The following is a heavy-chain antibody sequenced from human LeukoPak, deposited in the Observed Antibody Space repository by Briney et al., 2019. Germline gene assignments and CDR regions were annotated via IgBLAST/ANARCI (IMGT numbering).Heavy chain of an antibody. J-gene: IGHJ6*02. CDR3: ARDSYDILTGYPYGMDV. V-gene: IGHV3-66*01. D-gene: IGHD3-9*01. CDR2: IYIGGDT. Sequence: PGGSLRLSCAASGFTFSSYSMNWVRQAPGKGLEWVSIIYIGGDTYYADSVKARFTISRDNSKNTLYLQMNSLRAEDTAVYYCARDSYDILTGYPYGMDVWGQGTTVTVSS. CDR1: GFTFSSYS.